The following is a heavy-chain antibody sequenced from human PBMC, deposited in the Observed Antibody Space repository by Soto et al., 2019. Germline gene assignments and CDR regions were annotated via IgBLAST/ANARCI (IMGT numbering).Heavy chain of an antibody. J-gene: IGHJ5*02. CDR1: GGIFSSFA. Sequence: QVHLVQSGAEVKKPGSSVKVSCKASGGIFSSFAISWVRRAPGQGLEYMGGIIPMFGTTNYAQKFRGRVTVIADESTSTVYLELSSLRFDDTAVYYCARASGRGWYNWFDPWGQGTLVTVSS. CDR3: ARASGRGWYNWFDP. V-gene: IGHV1-69*01. CDR2: IIPMFGTT. D-gene: IGHD6-19*01.